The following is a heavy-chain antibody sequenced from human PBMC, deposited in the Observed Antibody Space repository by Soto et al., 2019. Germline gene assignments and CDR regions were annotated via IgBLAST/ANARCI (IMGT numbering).Heavy chain of an antibody. D-gene: IGHD3-3*01. CDR2: IYYSGTT. J-gene: IGHJ3*02. Sequence: QVHLQESRPGLVKPSQTLSLTCTVSGGSLTSNGYYWSWIRQRPEKGLEWLGYIYYSGTTHFNPSLKSRLSISMDTSNNQFSLNLTSVTAADTAVYFCARDLLYRAVFEIWGQGTLVTVSA. V-gene: IGHV4-31*03. CDR1: GGSLTSNGYY. CDR3: ARDLLYRAVFEI.